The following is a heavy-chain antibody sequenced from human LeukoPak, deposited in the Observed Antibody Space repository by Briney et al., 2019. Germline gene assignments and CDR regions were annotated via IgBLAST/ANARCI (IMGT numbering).Heavy chain of an antibody. Sequence: SVKVSCKASGYTFTSYGISWVRQAPGQGLEWMGGIIPIFGTANYAQKFQGRVTITADESTSTAYMELSSLRSEDTAVYYCARGMDDKYNWFDPWGQGTLVTVSS. V-gene: IGHV1-69*13. CDR2: IIPIFGTA. CDR1: GYTFTSYG. CDR3: ARGMDDKYNWFDP. J-gene: IGHJ5*02. D-gene: IGHD1-1*01.